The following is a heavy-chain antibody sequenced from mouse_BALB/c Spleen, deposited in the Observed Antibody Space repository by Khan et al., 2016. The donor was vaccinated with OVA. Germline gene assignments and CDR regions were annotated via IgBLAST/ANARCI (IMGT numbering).Heavy chain of an antibody. CDR3: ARTTYYFDY. J-gene: IGHJ2*01. V-gene: IGHV1-9*01. CDR2: ILPGSGST. Sequence: VQLQQSGAEVMKPGASVKISCKATGYTFSSYWIEWVKQRPGHGLEWIGEILPGSGSTNYNEKFKGKATFTADTSSNTAYMQLSSLTSEDSAVYYGARTTYYFDYWGQGTTLTVSS. CDR1: GYTFSSYW.